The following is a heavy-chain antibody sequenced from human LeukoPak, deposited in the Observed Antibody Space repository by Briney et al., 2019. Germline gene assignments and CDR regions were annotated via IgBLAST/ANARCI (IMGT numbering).Heavy chain of an antibody. CDR1: GFTFSSYA. D-gene: IGHD2-2*01. V-gene: IGHV3-23*01. Sequence: GGSLRLSCAASGFTFSSYAMSWVRQAPGKGLEWVSAISGSGGSTYYADSVKGRFTISRDNSKNTLYLQMNSLRAEDTAVYYCAKLAYCSSTSCRSYWYFDLWGRGTLVTVSS. CDR2: ISGSGGST. CDR3: AKLAYCSSTSCRSYWYFDL. J-gene: IGHJ2*01.